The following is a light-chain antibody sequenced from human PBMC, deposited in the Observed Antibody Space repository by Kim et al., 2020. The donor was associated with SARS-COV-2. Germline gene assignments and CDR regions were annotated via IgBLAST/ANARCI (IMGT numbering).Light chain of an antibody. J-gene: IGLJ2*01. Sequence: SYELTQPPSVSVSPGQTASITCSGDKLGDRYACWYQQKPGHSPVLVIYQDSKRPSGIPERFSGSNSGNTATLTISGTQAMDEADYYCQAWDNSTVVFGGGTRLTVL. CDR2: QDS. CDR1: KLGDRY. CDR3: QAWDNSTVV. V-gene: IGLV3-1*01.